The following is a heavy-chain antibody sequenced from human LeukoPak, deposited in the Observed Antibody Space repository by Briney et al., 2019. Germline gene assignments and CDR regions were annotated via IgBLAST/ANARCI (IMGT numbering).Heavy chain of an antibody. V-gene: IGHV1-46*01. CDR2: IYPRDGST. D-gene: IGHD2-21*02. J-gene: IGHJ6*02. CDR1: GYSFTSNY. CDR3: ARGWGLRDGMDV. Sequence: ASVKVSCKASGYSFTSNYIHWVRQAPGQGLEWMGMIYPRDGSTSYAQKFQGRVTITADESTSTAYMELSSLRSEDTAVYYCARGWGLRDGMDVWGQGTTVTVSS.